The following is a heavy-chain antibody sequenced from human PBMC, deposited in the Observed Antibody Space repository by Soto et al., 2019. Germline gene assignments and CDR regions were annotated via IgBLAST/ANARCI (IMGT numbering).Heavy chain of an antibody. J-gene: IGHJ5*01. CDR3: STRAYDTNGYYRFDP. CDR1: GGSYSGHS. Sequence: SETLSLTCAVYGGSYSGHSWTWIRQSPGKGLEWIGDINHSGRVNYSPSLKSRVTISLDTSKNQFSLTLSAVTAADTAMYYCSTRAYDTNGYYRFDPWGQGTLVTVSS. CDR2: INHSGRV. D-gene: IGHD3-22*01. V-gene: IGHV4-34*01.